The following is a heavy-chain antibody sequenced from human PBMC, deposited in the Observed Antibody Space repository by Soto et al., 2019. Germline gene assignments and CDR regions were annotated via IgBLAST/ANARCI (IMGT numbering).Heavy chain of an antibody. Sequence: QITLKESGPTLVKPTQTLTLTCTFSGFSLSTSGAGVGWIRQPPGKALEWLALIYWDDDKRYSPSLKSRLTINKDTSKNMVVLTMTNMDPVDTATYYCKHRHPRGDGRYYWGQGTLVTVSS. V-gene: IGHV2-5*02. CDR2: IYWDDDK. CDR3: KHRHPRGDGRYY. D-gene: IGHD1-26*01. J-gene: IGHJ4*02. CDR1: GFSLSTSGAG.